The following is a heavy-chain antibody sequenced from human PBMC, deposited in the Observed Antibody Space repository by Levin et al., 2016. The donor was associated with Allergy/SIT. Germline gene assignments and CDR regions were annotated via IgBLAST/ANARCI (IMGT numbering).Heavy chain of an antibody. V-gene: IGHV1-3*01. Sequence: WVRQAPGQRLEWMGWINADNGKTRYSQKLQGRVTITRDTSASTAYMELSSLRSEDTAVYYCARDKVAAADYYYGMDVWGQGTTVTVSS. CDR3: ARDKVAAADYYYGMDV. J-gene: IGHJ6*02. D-gene: IGHD6-13*01. CDR2: INADNGKT.